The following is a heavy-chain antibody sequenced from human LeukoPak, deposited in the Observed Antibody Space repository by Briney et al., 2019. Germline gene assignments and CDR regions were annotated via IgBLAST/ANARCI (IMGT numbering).Heavy chain of an antibody. Sequence: GGSLRLSCVASTFTFNSYSMNWVRQAPGKGLEWVSSISSSGSYIYYADSVKGRFTISRDNTKNSLYLQMNSLRAEDTAVYYCLGGGNLGQGTLVTVSS. D-gene: IGHD4-23*01. CDR3: LGGGN. J-gene: IGHJ4*02. CDR2: ISSSGSYI. CDR1: TFTFNSYS. V-gene: IGHV3-21*01.